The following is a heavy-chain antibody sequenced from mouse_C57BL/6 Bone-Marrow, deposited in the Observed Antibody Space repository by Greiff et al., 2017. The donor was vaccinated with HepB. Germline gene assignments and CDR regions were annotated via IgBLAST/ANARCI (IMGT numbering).Heavy chain of an antibody. J-gene: IGHJ2*01. D-gene: IGHD1-3*01. CDR3: ARLGISCSPYFDY. V-gene: IGHV1-82*01. Sequence: LVESGPELVKPGASVKISCKASGYAFSSSWMNWVKQRPGKGLEWIGRIYPGDGDTNYNGKFKGRATLTTDKSSSTAYMQLSSLTSEDSAVDFCARLGISCSPYFDYWGQGTTLTVSS. CDR1: GYAFSSSW. CDR2: IYPGDGDT.